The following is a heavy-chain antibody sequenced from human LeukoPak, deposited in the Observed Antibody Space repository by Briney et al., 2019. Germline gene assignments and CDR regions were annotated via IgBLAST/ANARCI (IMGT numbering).Heavy chain of an antibody. Sequence: ASVKVSCKASGYTFTSYYMHWVRQAPGQGLEWMGIINPSGGSTSYAQKFQGRVTMTRDTSTSTVYMELSSLRSEDTAVYYYARSLYGSEFYSSGDYWGQGTLVTVSS. J-gene: IGHJ4*02. V-gene: IGHV1-46*01. D-gene: IGHD3-10*01. CDR2: INPSGGST. CDR1: GYTFTSYY. CDR3: ARSLYGSEFYSSGDY.